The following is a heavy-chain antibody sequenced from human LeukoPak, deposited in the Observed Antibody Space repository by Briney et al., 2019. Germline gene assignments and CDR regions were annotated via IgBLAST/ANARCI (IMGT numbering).Heavy chain of an antibody. CDR1: GYTLTELS. J-gene: IGHJ6*02. CDR2: FDPEDGET. D-gene: IGHD4-17*01. Sequence: ASVKVSCKVSGYTLTELSMHWVRQAPAKGLEWMGGFDPEDGETIYAQKFQGRVTMTEDTSTDTAYMELSSLRSEDTAVYYWATNTVTTIRNYYYFGMDVWGQGTTVTVSS. V-gene: IGHV1-24*01. CDR3: ATNTVTTIRNYYYFGMDV.